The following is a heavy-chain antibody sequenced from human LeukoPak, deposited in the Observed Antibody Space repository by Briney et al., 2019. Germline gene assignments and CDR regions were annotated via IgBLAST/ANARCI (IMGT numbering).Heavy chain of an antibody. J-gene: IGHJ5*02. Sequence: GGSLRLSCAASGFTFSSYSMNWVRQAPGKGLEWVSSISSSSSYIYYADSVKGRFTISRDNAKNSLYLQMNSLRAEDTAVYYCAREEERYFDWKQSNWFDPWGQGTLVTVSP. CDR1: GFTFSSYS. CDR3: AREEERYFDWKQSNWFDP. CDR2: ISSSSSYI. D-gene: IGHD3-9*01. V-gene: IGHV3-21*01.